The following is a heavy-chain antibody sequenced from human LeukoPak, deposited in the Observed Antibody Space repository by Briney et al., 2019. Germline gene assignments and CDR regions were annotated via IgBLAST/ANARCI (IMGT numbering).Heavy chain of an antibody. CDR3: ARDDYGDYGYGNFDY. D-gene: IGHD4-17*01. CDR1: GYTFTSYG. CDR2: IIPIFGTA. Sequence: GASVKVSCKASGYTFTSYGFSWVRQAPGQGLEWMGGIIPIFGTANYAQKFQGRVTITADESTSTAYMELSSLRSEDTAVYYCARDDYGDYGYGNFDYWGQGTLVTVSS. J-gene: IGHJ4*02. V-gene: IGHV1-69*13.